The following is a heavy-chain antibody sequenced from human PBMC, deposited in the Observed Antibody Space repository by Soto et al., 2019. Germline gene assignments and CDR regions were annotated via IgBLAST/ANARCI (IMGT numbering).Heavy chain of an antibody. CDR2: INHSGST. Sequence: SETLSLTCAVYGGSFSGYYWSWIRQPPGKGLEWIGEINHSGSTNYNPSLKSRVTISVDTSKNQFSLKLSPVTAADTAVYYCARSMTTVVTLDYWGQGTLVTV. V-gene: IGHV4-34*01. D-gene: IGHD4-17*01. CDR3: ARSMTTVVTLDY. CDR1: GGSFSGYY. J-gene: IGHJ4*02.